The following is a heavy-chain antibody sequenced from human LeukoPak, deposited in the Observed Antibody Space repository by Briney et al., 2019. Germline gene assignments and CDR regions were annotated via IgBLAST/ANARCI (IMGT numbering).Heavy chain of an antibody. V-gene: IGHV3-74*01. CDR3: VRDGDDFNFDY. J-gene: IGHJ4*02. CDR2: VIRDGSFT. Sequence: TGGSLRLPCAASGFTFRSYWMHWVRQAPGKGLEWVSRVIRDGSFTNYADPVKGRFTISRDNAKNTLYLQMSSLRAEDTAVYFCVRDGDDFNFDYWGQGSLVTVSS. D-gene: IGHD5-24*01. CDR1: GFTFRSYW.